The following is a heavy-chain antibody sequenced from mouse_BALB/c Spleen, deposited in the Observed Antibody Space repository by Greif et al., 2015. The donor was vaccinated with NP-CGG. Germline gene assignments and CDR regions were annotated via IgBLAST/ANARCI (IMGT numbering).Heavy chain of an antibody. Sequence: VQLKESGPELVKPGASMKISCKASGYSFTGYTMNWVKQSHGKNLEWIGLINPYNGGTSYNQKFKGKATLTVDKSSSTAYMELLSLTSEDSAVYYCARRGEYDHYYYAMDYWGQGTSVTVSP. CDR1: GYSFTGYT. CDR3: ARRGEYDHYYYAMDY. J-gene: IGHJ4*01. V-gene: IGHV1-18*01. CDR2: INPYNGGT. D-gene: IGHD2-4*01.